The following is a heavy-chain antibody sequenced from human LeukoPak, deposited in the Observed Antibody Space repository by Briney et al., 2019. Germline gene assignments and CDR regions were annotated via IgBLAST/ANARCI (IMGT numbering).Heavy chain of an antibody. D-gene: IGHD1-26*01. Sequence: SETLSLTCTVSGGSISSYYWSWIRQPAGKGLEWIGRIYTSGSTNYNPSLKSRVTMSVDTSKNQFSLKLTSVTAADTALYYCARLTVGTTYLDYWGQGTLVTVSS. CDR3: ARLTVGTTYLDY. J-gene: IGHJ4*02. V-gene: IGHV4-4*07. CDR1: GGSISSYY. CDR2: IYTSGST.